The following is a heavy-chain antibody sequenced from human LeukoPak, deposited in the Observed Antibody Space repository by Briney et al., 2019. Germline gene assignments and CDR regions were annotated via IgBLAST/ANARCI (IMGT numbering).Heavy chain of an antibody. D-gene: IGHD3-22*01. V-gene: IGHV1-2*02. CDR2: INPNSGGT. CDR3: ARPYYDSSGSIDY. J-gene: IGHJ4*02. CDR1: GYTFTGYY. Sequence: GASVKVSCKASGYTFTGYYMHWVRQAPGQGLEWMGWINPNSGGTNYAQKFQGRVTMTRDTSISTAYMEPSRLRSDDTAVYYCARPYYDSSGSIDYWGQGTLVTVSS.